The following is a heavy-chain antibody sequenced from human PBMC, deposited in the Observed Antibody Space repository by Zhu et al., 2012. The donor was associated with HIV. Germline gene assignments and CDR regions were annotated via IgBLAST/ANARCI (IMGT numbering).Heavy chain of an antibody. V-gene: IGHV4-38-2*01. CDR2: IYHSGST. J-gene: IGHJ4*02. CDR3: ARHDGYYDSSGYTDY. Sequence: QVQLQESGPGLVKPSETLSLTCAVSGYSISSGYYWGWIRQPPGKGLEWIGSIYHSGSTYYNPSLKSRVTISVDTSKNQFSLKLSSVTAADTAVYYCARHDGYYDSSGYTDYWGQGPWSPSP. CDR1: GYSISSGYY. D-gene: IGHD3-22*01.